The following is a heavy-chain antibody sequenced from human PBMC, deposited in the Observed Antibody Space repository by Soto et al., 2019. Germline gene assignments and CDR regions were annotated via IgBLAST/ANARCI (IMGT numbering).Heavy chain of an antibody. CDR2: LYPDGRA. D-gene: IGHD1-20*01. V-gene: IGHV3-53*01. Sequence: PGGSLRLSCAASGFTVSSNYLTWVRQAPGKGLKWVSVLYPDGRAYYADSVKGRFSVSTDNSKNSVFLQMNTLTTDDTAVYHCARGLGREYLDNTGHFHLDYWGQGTLVTVSS. CDR1: GFTVSSNY. J-gene: IGHJ4*02. CDR3: ARGLGREYLDNTGHFHLDY.